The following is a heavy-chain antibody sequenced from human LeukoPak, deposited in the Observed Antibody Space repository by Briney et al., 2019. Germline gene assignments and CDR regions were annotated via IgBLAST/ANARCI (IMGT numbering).Heavy chain of an antibody. CDR1: GFTVSSNY. CDR3: AKDSDPLLVYYYYGMDV. D-gene: IGHD2-8*02. CDR2: ISSSGGST. J-gene: IGHJ6*02. V-gene: IGHV3-23*01. Sequence: PSGGSLRLSCAASGFTVSSNYMSWVRQAPGKGLEWVSAISSSGGSTYYADSVKGRFTISRDNSKNTLYLQMNSLRAEDTAVYYCAKDSDPLLVYYYYGMDVWGQGTTVTVSS.